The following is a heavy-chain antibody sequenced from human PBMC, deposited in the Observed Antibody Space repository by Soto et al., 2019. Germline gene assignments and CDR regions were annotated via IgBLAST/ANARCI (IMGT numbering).Heavy chain of an antibody. CDR1: GGTFSSYT. CDR3: ARERALRDPAIDY. CDR2: IIPILGIA. D-gene: IGHD5-18*01. Sequence: SVKVSCKASGGTFSSYTISWVRQAPGQGLEWMGRIIPILGIANYAQKFQGRVTITADKSTSTAYMELSSLRSEDTAVYYCARERALRDPAIDYWGQGTLVTVSS. J-gene: IGHJ4*02. V-gene: IGHV1-69*04.